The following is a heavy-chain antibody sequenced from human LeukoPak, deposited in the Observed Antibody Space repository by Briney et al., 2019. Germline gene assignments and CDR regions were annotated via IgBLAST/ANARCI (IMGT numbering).Heavy chain of an antibody. CDR1: GFTFSSYA. D-gene: IGHD5-18*01. Sequence: GGSLRLSCAASGFTFSSYAMHWVRQAPGKGLEWVAVISYDGSNKYYADSVKGRFTISRDNSKNTLYLQMNSLRAEDTAVYYCASMVTSYFDHWGQGTLVTVSS. J-gene: IGHJ4*02. CDR3: ASMVTSYFDH. V-gene: IGHV3-30*04. CDR2: ISYDGSNK.